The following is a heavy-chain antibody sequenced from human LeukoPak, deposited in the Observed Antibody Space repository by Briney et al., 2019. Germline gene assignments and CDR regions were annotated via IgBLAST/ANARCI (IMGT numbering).Heavy chain of an antibody. J-gene: IGHJ5*02. CDR3: ARDLLAVAGFYNWFDP. CDR2: IYYSGST. CDR1: GGSISSSSYY. D-gene: IGHD6-19*01. Sequence: SETLSPTCTVSGGSISSSSYYWGWIRQPPGKGLEWIGSIYYSGSTYYNPSLKSRVTISVDTSKNQFSLKLSSVTAADTAVYYCARDLLAVAGFYNWFDPWGQGTLVTVSS. V-gene: IGHV4-39*02.